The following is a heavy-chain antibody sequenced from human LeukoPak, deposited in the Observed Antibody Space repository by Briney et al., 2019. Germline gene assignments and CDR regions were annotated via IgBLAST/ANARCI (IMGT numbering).Heavy chain of an antibody. CDR2: IFYSGTT. V-gene: IGHV4-39*07. CDR1: GGSISSSSYY. CDR3: ARGRGYDPVVFYFDS. Sequence: SETLSLTCTVSGGSISSSSYYWGWIRQTPGKGLEWVGSIFYSGTTYYNPSLTSRVTISEDSSKNQFSLRLRSLTAADTAIYYCARGRGYDPVVFYFDSWGQGTAVIVSP. J-gene: IGHJ4*02. D-gene: IGHD2-15*01.